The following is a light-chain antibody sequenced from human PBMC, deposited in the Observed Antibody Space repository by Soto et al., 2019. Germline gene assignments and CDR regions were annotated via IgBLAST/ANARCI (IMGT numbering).Light chain of an antibody. J-gene: IGKJ4*01. CDR2: WAS. CDR3: QQYYSSPFT. Sequence: DIVMTQSPDSLAVSLGERATINCKSSQSILFSANKKKYLAWYQQKPGQPPKLLVYWASTRESGVPERFSGSVSGTDFTLTISSLQAEDVAVYYCQQYYSSPFTFGGGTKVEIK. V-gene: IGKV4-1*01. CDR1: QSILFSANKKKY.